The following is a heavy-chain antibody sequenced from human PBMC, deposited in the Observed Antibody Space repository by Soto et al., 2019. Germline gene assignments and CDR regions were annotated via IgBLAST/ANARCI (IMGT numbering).Heavy chain of an antibody. CDR1: GFNFKNYG. Sequence: PGGSLRLSCAAYGFNFKNYGVNWVRQAPGKGLEWVAGISGSGDSTYYGDSVKGRFTISRDNSLHTVYLQMDGLRADDTAIYYCAKSPAAATLNWFDPWGQGSLVTVSS. D-gene: IGHD2-2*01. V-gene: IGHV3-23*01. CDR2: ISGSGDST. CDR3: AKSPAAATLNWFDP. J-gene: IGHJ5*02.